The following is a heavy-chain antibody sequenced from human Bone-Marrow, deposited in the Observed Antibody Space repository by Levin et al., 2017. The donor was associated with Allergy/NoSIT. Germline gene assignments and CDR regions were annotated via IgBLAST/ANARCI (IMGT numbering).Heavy chain of an antibody. D-gene: IGHD1-1*01. CDR2: INPKTGGS. CDR3: ARGGASKYPTNWYFFDH. CDR1: GYIFTDYY. J-gene: IGHJ5*02. Sequence: ASVKVSCKAFGYIFTDYYLHWVRQAPGQGLEWVGWINPKTGGSNYAQRFRGKVTMTSDTSISTTYMELNSLTSDDTAVFYCARGGASKYPTNWYFFDHWGQGSLVTVSS. V-gene: IGHV1-2*02.